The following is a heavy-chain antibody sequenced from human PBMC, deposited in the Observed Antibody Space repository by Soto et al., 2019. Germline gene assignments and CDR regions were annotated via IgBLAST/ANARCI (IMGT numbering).Heavy chain of an antibody. CDR2: IKTKTDGGTT. D-gene: IGHD3-10*01. J-gene: IGHJ5*02. V-gene: IGHV3-15*07. CDR1: GFTFNNAW. CDR3: TTALLGVTHL. Sequence: GGSLRLSCAASGFTFNNAWMNWVRQAPGKGLEWVGLIKTKTDGGTTDYAAPVKGRFTISRDDSKNTLFLQMNSLKTEDTAMYYCTTALLGVTHLWGQGTLVTVSS.